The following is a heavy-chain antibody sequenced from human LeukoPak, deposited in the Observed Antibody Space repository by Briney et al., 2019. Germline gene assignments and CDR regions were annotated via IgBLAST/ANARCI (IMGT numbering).Heavy chain of an antibody. CDR3: ARGDVGYGGNVYYYYGMDV. Sequence: SETLSLTCTVSGGSVSSGSYYWSWIRQPPGKGLEWIGYIYYSGSTNYNPSLKSRVTISVDTSKNQFSLKLSSVTAADTAVYYCARGDVGYGGNVYYYYGMDVWGQGTTVTVSS. J-gene: IGHJ6*02. V-gene: IGHV4-61*01. CDR1: GGSVSSGSYY. D-gene: IGHD4-23*01. CDR2: IYYSGST.